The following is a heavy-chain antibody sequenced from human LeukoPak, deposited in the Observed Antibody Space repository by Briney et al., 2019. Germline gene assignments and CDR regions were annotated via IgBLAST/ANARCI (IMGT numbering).Heavy chain of an antibody. J-gene: IGHJ3*01. CDR1: GGSISSYY. V-gene: IGHV4-59*01. D-gene: IGHD3-9*01. CDR3: ASQSAYYDILTGLN. Sequence: SETLSLTCTVSGGSISSYYWSWIRQPPGKGLEWIGYIYYSGSTNYNPSLKSRVTISVDTSNNQFSLKLSSVTAADTAVYYCASQSAYYDILTGLNWGQGTMVTVSS. CDR2: IYYSGST.